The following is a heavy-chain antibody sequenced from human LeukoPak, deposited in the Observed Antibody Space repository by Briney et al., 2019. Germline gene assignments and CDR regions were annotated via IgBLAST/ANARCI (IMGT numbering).Heavy chain of an antibody. CDR2: IYYSGST. V-gene: IGHV4-39*07. J-gene: IGHJ4*02. D-gene: IGHD2-21*02. Sequence: PSETLSLTCTVSGGSISSSSYYWGWIRQPPGKGLEWIGSIYYSGSTYYNPSLKSRVTISVDTSKNQFSLRLSSVTAADTAVYYCARDIYCGGDCHSPFDYWGQGTLVTVSS. CDR1: GGSISSSSYY. CDR3: ARDIYCGGDCHSPFDY.